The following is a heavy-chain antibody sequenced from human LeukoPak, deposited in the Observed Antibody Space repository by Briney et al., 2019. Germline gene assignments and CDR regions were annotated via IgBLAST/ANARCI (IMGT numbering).Heavy chain of an antibody. J-gene: IGHJ6*03. V-gene: IGHV1-18*01. Sequence: ASVKVSCKASGYTFTSYGISWVRQAPGQGLEWMGWISAYNGNTNYAQKLQGRVTMTTDTSTSTAYMELRSLRSDDTAVYYCAREGVIVGALGYYYYMDVWGKGTTVTVSS. CDR1: GYTFTSYG. CDR3: AREGVIVGALGYYYYMDV. D-gene: IGHD1-26*01. CDR2: ISAYNGNT.